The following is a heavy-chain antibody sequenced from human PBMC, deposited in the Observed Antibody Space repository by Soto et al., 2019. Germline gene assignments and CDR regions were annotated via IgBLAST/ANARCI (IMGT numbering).Heavy chain of an antibody. CDR1: GFTFSSYW. J-gene: IGHJ4*02. D-gene: IGHD1-26*01. V-gene: IGHV3-74*01. CDR3: AIDSGTYADY. CDR2: INSDGSST. Sequence: EVQLVESGGGLVQPGGSLRLSCAASGFTFSSYWMHWVRQAPGKGLVWVSRINSDGSSTDYADSVKGRFTISRDNAKNTLYLQMNSLRADDTSVYYCAIDSGTYADYWGQGTLVTVSS.